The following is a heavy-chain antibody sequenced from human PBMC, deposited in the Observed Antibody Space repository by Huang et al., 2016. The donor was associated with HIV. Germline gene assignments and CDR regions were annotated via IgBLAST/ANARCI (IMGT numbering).Heavy chain of an antibody. CDR3: ANTFQTAAGQYYFEY. CDR1: GGAIRSSTYY. J-gene: IGHJ4*02. Sequence: QLQLQEWGPRLVKPSETLSLTCTVAGGAIRSSTYYWSWVRQPPGKGLEWIGNSYYSWNTLYNPYLNSLVTISVDTCKNQFSLKLTSLTAADTEVYYCANTFQTAAGQYYFEYWGQGTLVTVSS. D-gene: IGHD6-13*01. V-gene: IGHV4-39*01. CDR2: SYYSWNT.